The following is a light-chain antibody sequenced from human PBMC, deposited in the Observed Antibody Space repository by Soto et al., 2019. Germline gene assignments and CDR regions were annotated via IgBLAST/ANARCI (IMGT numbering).Light chain of an antibody. J-gene: IGKJ4*01. Sequence: EIVLAQSPGTLSLSPGQRATLSCRASESVSRDYVAWYQHKPGQAPRLLIYAASSRPSGIPDRFGGSGSGIDFTLTISRLEPEDFALYDCQQYGSSPLTFGGGTRVEFK. V-gene: IGKV3-20*01. CDR2: AAS. CDR1: ESVSRDY. CDR3: QQYGSSPLT.